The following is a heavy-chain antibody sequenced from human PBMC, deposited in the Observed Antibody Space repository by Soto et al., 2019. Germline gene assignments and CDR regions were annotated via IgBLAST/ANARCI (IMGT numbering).Heavy chain of an antibody. D-gene: IGHD4-17*01. CDR2: ISWNSGSI. CDR1: GFTFDDYA. V-gene: IGHV3-9*01. J-gene: IGHJ2*01. Sequence: EVQLVESGGGLVQPGRSLRLSCAASGFTFDDYAMHWVRQAPGKGLEWVSGISWNSGSIGYADSVKGRFTISRDNAKNSRYLQMNSLRAEDTAFYYCARSTTVNPNWYCDLCGRGNLVTVYS. CDR3: ARSTTVNPNWYCDL.